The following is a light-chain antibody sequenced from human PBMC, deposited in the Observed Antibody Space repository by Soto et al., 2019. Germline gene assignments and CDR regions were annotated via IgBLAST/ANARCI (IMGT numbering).Light chain of an antibody. CDR3: AAWDDSLSGFV. V-gene: IGLV1-44*01. Sequence: QSVLTQPPSTSGTPGQRVTISCSGTISNIGGNTVNWYQHVPGSAPKLLIYRDDQRPSGVPDRFSGSKSATSASLAISGLQSEDEAVYYCAAWDDSLSGFVFGTGTKLTVL. CDR1: ISNIGGNT. J-gene: IGLJ1*01. CDR2: RDD.